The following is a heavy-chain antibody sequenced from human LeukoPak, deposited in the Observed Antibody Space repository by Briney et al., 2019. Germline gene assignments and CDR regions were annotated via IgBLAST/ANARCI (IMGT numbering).Heavy chain of an antibody. J-gene: IGHJ3*02. Sequence: ASVTVSFTASGYTFTVYYIHWVRQAPGQGLEWMGWIYPYSGDTNYAQNFQGRVTMTRDTSISTAYMELSSLKSDDTAVYYCARDRNSGSSLDIWGQGTMLTVSS. CDR1: GYTFTVYY. D-gene: IGHD6-6*01. CDR3: ARDRNSGSSLDI. V-gene: IGHV1-2*02. CDR2: IYPYSGDT.